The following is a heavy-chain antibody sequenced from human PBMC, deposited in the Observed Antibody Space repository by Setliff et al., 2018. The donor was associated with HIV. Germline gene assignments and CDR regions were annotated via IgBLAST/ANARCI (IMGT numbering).Heavy chain of an antibody. Sequence: GGSLRLSCAASGFTFSSYWMHWVRQGPGKGLVWVSRINSDGSSTSYADSVKGRFTISRDNAKNTLYLRMNSLRAEDTAVYYCARDNSALVYADWYFDLWGRGTLVTVSS. CDR1: GFTFSSYW. D-gene: IGHD6-6*01. CDR2: INSDGSST. J-gene: IGHJ2*01. V-gene: IGHV3-74*01. CDR3: ARDNSALVYADWYFDL.